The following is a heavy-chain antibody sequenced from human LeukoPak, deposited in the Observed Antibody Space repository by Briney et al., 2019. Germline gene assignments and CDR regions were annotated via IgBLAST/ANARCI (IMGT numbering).Heavy chain of an antibody. CDR1: GYTFTSYD. CDR2: MNPNSGNT. CDR3: ARSNYYDSRSWGFDI. V-gene: IGHV1-8*01. Sequence: ASVKVSCKASGYTFTSYDINWVRQATGQGLEWMGWMNPNSGNTGYAQKFQGRVTMTRNTSISTAYMELSSLRVEVTAVYYCARSNYYDSRSWGFDIWGQGTMVTVSS. D-gene: IGHD3-22*01. J-gene: IGHJ3*02.